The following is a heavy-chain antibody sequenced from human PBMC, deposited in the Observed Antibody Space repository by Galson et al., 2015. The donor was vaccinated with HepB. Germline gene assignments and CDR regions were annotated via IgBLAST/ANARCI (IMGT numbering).Heavy chain of an antibody. CDR1: GYTFTSYG. J-gene: IGHJ6*02. CDR2: ISAYNGNT. V-gene: IGHV1-18*04. CDR3: AREGSAMVLRYFDWLLWDSTYYYGMDV. D-gene: IGHD3-9*01. Sequence: SVKVSCKASGYTFTSYGISWVRQAPGQGLEWMGWISAYNGNTNYAQKLQGRVTMTTDTSTSTAYMELRSLRSDDTAVYYCAREGSAMVLRYFDWLLWDSTYYYGMDVWGQGTTVTVSS.